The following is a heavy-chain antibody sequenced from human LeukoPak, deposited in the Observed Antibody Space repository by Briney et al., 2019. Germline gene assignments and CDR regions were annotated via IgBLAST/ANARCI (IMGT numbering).Heavy chain of an antibody. CDR2: INPSGGST. CDR1: GHTFTSYY. V-gene: IGHV1-46*01. D-gene: IGHD6-19*01. J-gene: IGHJ3*02. Sequence: ASVKVSCKASGHTFTSYYMHWVRQAPGQGREWMGVINPSGGSTSYAQKFQGRVTMTRDTSTSTVYMELSSLRSQDTAVYYCARDPPLRQWLDSGAFDIWGQGTMVTVSS. CDR3: ARDPPLRQWLDSGAFDI.